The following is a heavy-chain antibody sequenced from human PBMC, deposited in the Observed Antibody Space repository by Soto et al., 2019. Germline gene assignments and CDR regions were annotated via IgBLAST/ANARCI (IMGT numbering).Heavy chain of an antibody. J-gene: IGHJ4*02. V-gene: IGHV1-3*01. CDR3: PRASSWVVSDY. D-gene: IGHD6-13*01. CDR2: INDGNGNT. CDR1: GYTFTTYG. Sequence: QVQLVQSGAEVKKPGASVKVSCKASGYTFTTYGMHWGRQAPGQRLEWMVWINDGNGNTKYSQKFQGRVTITMDSTASKAYMELSSLMSDDTAVYYSPRASSWVVSDYWGQGTLVTASS.